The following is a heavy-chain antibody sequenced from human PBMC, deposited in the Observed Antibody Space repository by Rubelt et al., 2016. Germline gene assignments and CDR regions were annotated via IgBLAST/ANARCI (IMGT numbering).Heavy chain of an antibody. V-gene: IGHV5-51*01. D-gene: IGHD1-1*01. CDR2: ICPADSDT. J-gene: IGHJ5*02. CDR1: GYSFTSYW. Sequence: EVQLVQSGAEVKKPGESLRISCKGSGYSFTSYWISWVRQMPGKGLELMGIICPADSDTRYSQSFQGQVTSEATKSINTAYLQWTSLKASDTAIYYCARRDAVYNSRGWFDPWGQGTLVTVSS. CDR3: ARRDAVYNSRGWFDP.